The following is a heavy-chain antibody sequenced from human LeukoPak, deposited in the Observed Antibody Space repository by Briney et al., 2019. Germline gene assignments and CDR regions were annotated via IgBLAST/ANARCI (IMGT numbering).Heavy chain of an antibody. CDR1: GYTFTSYG. V-gene: IGHV1-69*05. Sequence: SVKVSCKASGYTFTSYGISWVRQAPGQGLEWMGGIIPIFGTANYAQKFQGRATITTDESTSTAYMELSSLRSEDTAVYYCARETYYYDSSGYYEGSFDYWGQGTLVTVSS. D-gene: IGHD3-22*01. J-gene: IGHJ4*02. CDR3: ARETYYYDSSGYYEGSFDY. CDR2: IIPIFGTA.